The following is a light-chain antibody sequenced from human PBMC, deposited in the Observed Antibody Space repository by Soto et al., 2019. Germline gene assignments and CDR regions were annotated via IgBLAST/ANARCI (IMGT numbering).Light chain of an antibody. CDR1: QAVTNNY. CDR2: GAS. J-gene: IGKJ2*01. Sequence: EIILTQSPGTLSLSPGERATLSCKTSQAVTNNYLAWYQQKFGQAPRLLIYGASSRATGIPDRFSGSGSGTDFTLTIIRLESEDFPGYFCQHYGTSPRYNFGHGTKLERK. V-gene: IGKV3-20*01. CDR3: QHYGTSPRYN.